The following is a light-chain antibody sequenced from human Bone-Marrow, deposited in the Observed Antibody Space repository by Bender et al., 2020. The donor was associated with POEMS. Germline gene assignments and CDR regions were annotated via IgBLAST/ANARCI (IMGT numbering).Light chain of an antibody. J-gene: IGLJ1*01. V-gene: IGLV2-23*01. CDR2: EDT. CDR1: SSDFGTHKV. Sequence: QSALTQPASVSGSPGQSITISCTGTSSDFGTHKVVSWYQQHPGKAPKLIIYEDTKRPSGVSDRFSGFKSGNKASLTISGLQADDEADYFCCSYGGSGPYVFGGGTKVTVL. CDR3: CSYGGSGPYV.